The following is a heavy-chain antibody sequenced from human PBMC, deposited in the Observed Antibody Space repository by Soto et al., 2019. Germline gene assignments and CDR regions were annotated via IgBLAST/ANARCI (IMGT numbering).Heavy chain of an antibody. CDR3: ARGLPPRAVTARGDFDY. D-gene: IGHD2-21*02. J-gene: IGHJ4*02. CDR2: IYYSGST. Sequence: SETLSLTCTVCGGSVSSGNYYWSWIRQPPGKGLEWIASIYYSGSTNYNPSLKSRVTLSVDTSKNQFSLKLTSVTAADTAVYYCARGLPPRAVTARGDFDYWGQGTLVTVSS. CDR1: GGSVSSGNYY. V-gene: IGHV4-61*01.